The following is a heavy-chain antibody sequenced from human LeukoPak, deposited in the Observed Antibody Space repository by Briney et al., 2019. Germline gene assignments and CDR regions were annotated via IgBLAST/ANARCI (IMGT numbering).Heavy chain of an antibody. J-gene: IGHJ3*02. CDR3: AKVSHERRVLSDYYNSSGDIDVFDI. CDR1: GFTFSSYA. V-gene: IGHV3-23*01. CDR2: ISGSGGST. Sequence: PGGSLRLSCAASGFTFSSYAMSWVRQAPGKGLEWVSAISGSGGSTYYADSVKGRFTISRDNSKNTLYLQMNSLRAEDTAVYYCAKVSHERRVLSDYYNSSGDIDVFDIWGQGTMVTVSS. D-gene: IGHD3-22*01.